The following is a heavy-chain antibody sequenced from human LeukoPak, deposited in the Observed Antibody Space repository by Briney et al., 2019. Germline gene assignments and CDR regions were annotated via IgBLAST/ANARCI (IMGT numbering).Heavy chain of an antibody. Sequence: ASVKVSCKASGYTFTSYDINWVRQATGQGLEWMGWMNTNSGNTGYAQKFQGRVTMTRSTSISTAYMELSSLRSEDTAVYYCARGWGYCSSTSCYAADYYYYMDVWGKGTTVTVSS. V-gene: IGHV1-8*01. J-gene: IGHJ6*03. D-gene: IGHD2-2*01. CDR1: GYTFTSYD. CDR3: ARGWGYCSSTSCYAADYYYYMDV. CDR2: MNTNSGNT.